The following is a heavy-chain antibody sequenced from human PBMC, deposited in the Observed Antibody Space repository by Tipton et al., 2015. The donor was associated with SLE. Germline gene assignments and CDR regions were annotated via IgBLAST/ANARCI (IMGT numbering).Heavy chain of an antibody. CDR2: IYYSGST. J-gene: IGHJ4*02. CDR3: ARPIAAAGPFDY. V-gene: IGHV4-39*07. CDR1: GFTFSSYS. Sequence: LRLSCAASGFTFSSYSMNWVRQAPGKGLEWVGSIYYSGSTYYNPSLKSRVTISVGTSKNQFSLKLSSVTAADTAVYYCARPIAAAGPFDYWGQGTLVTVSS. D-gene: IGHD6-13*01.